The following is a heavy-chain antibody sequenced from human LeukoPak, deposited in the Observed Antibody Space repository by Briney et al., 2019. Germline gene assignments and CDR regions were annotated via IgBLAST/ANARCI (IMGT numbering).Heavy chain of an antibody. CDR1: GGSISSYY. D-gene: IGHD6-19*01. CDR3: ARHQVVAGPDAFDI. V-gene: IGHV4-59*08. CDR2: IYYSGST. Sequence: PSETLSLTCTVSGGSISSYYWSWIRQPPGKGLEWIGYIYYSGSTNYNPSLKSRVTISVDTSKNQFSLKLSSVTAADTAVYYCARHQVVAGPDAFDIWGQGTMVTVSS. J-gene: IGHJ3*02.